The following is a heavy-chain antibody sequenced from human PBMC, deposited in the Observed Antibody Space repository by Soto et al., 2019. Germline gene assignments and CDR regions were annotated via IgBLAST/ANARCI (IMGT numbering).Heavy chain of an antibody. J-gene: IGHJ4*02. CDR2: ISRSGGST. CDR3: AQEAVSGWYYFDY. Sequence: EVQLLESGGGLLQPGGSLRLSCAASGFTFSSYAMSWVRQAPGKGLEWVSTISRSGGSTYYADSLKGRFTISRDNSNNTLSLELISQRAEDTAVYYCAQEAVSGWYYFDYWGPGTLVTVSS. V-gene: IGHV3-23*01. CDR1: GFTFSSYA. D-gene: IGHD6-19*01.